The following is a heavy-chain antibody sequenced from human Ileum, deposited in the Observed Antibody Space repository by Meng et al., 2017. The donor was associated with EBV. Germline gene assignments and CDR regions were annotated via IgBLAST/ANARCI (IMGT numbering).Heavy chain of an antibody. D-gene: IGHD4-17*01. Sequence: QVQLQEWGPGLVKPSGTLSLTCAVSGEPISSNNWWSCVRQPPGKGLEWIGEIYHSGSTNYNPSFKSRVTMSVDKSKNQISLNLSSVTAADTAVYYCASGRDYAWHSWGRGTLVTVSS. CDR3: ASGRDYAWHS. CDR2: IYHSGST. CDR1: GEPISSNNW. V-gene: IGHV4-4*02. J-gene: IGHJ4*02.